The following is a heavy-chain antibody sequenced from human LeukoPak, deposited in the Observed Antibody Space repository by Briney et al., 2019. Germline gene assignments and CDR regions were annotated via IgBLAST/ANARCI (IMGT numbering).Heavy chain of an antibody. CDR1: GFTFSSYS. Sequence: GGSLRLSCAASGFTFSSYSMNWVRQAPGKGLEWVSSISSSSSYIYYADSVKGRFTISRDNAKNSLYLQMNSLRAEHTAVYYCARDLMGTLPNDYWGQGTLVTVSS. CDR3: ARDLMGTLPNDY. CDR2: ISSSSSYI. D-gene: IGHD1-1*01. J-gene: IGHJ4*02. V-gene: IGHV3-21*01.